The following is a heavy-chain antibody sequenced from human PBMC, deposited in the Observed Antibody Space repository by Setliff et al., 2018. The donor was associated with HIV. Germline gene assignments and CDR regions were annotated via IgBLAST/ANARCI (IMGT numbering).Heavy chain of an antibody. D-gene: IGHD1-1*01. CDR2: ISSNIIYI. V-gene: IGHV3-21*01. CDR1: GFTLSTYT. Sequence: LRLSCAASGFTLSTYTMNWVRQAPGKGLEWISSISSNIIYIYYADSVRGRFTISRDSAKNSLYLQMNSLRVEDTAVYYCARTSTTTGTTLNWFDPWGQGTLVTVSS. J-gene: IGHJ5*02. CDR3: ARTSTTTGTTLNWFDP.